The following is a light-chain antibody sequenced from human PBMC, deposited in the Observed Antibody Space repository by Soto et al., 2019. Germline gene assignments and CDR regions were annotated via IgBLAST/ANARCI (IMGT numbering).Light chain of an antibody. Sequence: EIVLTQSPGTLSLSPGERATLSCRASQSVSSSYLAWYQQKPGQAPRHLIYGASSRATGIPDRFSGSGSGTDFTLPISRLEPEDFAVYYCQQYGSSPLFTFGPGTKVDIK. CDR1: QSVSSSY. CDR3: QQYGSSPLFT. CDR2: GAS. J-gene: IGKJ3*01. V-gene: IGKV3-20*01.